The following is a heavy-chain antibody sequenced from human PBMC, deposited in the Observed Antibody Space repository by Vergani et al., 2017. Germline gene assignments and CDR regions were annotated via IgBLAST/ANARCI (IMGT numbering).Heavy chain of an antibody. CDR2: ISSSSSYI. J-gene: IGHJ6*03. V-gene: IGHV3-21*01. CDR1: GFTFSSYS. D-gene: IGHD6-6*01. CDR3: ARDQAIEYSSSSQEDDWYYYYYYMDV. Sequence: EVQLVESGGGLVKPGGSLRLSCAASGFTFSSYSMNWVRQAPGKGLEWVSYISSSSSYINYADSVKGRFTISRDNAKNSLYLQMNSLRDEDTAVYYCARDQAIEYSSSSQEDDWYYYYYYMDVWGKGTTVTVSS.